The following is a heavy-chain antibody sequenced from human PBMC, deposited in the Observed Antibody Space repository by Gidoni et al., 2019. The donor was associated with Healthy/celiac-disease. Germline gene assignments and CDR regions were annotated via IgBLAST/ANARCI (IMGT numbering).Heavy chain of an antibody. D-gene: IGHD1-26*01. CDR2: INPNSGGT. J-gene: IGHJ5*02. CDR3: ARVKTALSGPTLYNWFDP. V-gene: IGHV1-2*02. Sequence: QVQLGQSGAAGKKPGDSVKVSCKASGYTFTGYFMHWVRPAPGQGLEWMGWINPNSGGTNYAQKLQGRVTMPRDTSISTAYMELSRLRSDDTAVYYCARVKTALSGPTLYNWFDPWGQGTLVTVSS. CDR1: GYTFTGYF.